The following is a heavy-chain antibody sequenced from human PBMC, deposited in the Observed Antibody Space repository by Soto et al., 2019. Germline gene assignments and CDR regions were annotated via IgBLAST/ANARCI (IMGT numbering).Heavy chain of an antibody. CDR1: GFTFSSYS. D-gene: IGHD5-12*01. Sequence: GGSLRLSCAASGFTFSSYSMNWVRQAPGKGLEWVSSISSSSSYIYYADSVKGRFTISRDNAKNSLYLQMNSLRAEDTAVYYCARDFKVVATIGSDYWGQGTLVTVSS. CDR3: ARDFKVVATIGSDY. V-gene: IGHV3-21*01. J-gene: IGHJ4*02. CDR2: ISSSSSYI.